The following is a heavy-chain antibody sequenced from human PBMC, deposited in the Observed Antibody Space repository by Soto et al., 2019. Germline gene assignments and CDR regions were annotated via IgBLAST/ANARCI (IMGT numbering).Heavy chain of an antibody. D-gene: IGHD5-12*01. V-gene: IGHV3-64*01. CDR1: GFTFSSCA. CDR2: ISSNGGST. J-gene: IGHJ4*02. CDR3: ARVGGYNSWGRYYFDS. Sequence: EVQLVESGGGLVQPGGSLRLSCAASGFTFSSCAMHWVRQAPGKRLEYVSAISSNGGSTYYANSVKGRFTISRDNSKNTLYLQMGSLRAEDMAVYYCARVGGYNSWGRYYFDSWGQGTLVTVSS.